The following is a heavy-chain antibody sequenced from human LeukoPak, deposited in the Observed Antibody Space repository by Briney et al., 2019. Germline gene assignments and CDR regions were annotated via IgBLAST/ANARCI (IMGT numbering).Heavy chain of an antibody. CDR3: ARSSIAARPGYL. J-gene: IGHJ4*02. CDR2: IGAYNGNT. Sequence: ASVKVSCKASGYTFTSYGISWVRQAPGQGLEWMGWIGAYNGNTNYAQKLQGRVTMTTDTSTSTAYMELRSLRSDDTAVYYCARSSIAARPGYLWGQGTLVTVSS. V-gene: IGHV1-18*01. D-gene: IGHD6-6*01. CDR1: GYTFTSYG.